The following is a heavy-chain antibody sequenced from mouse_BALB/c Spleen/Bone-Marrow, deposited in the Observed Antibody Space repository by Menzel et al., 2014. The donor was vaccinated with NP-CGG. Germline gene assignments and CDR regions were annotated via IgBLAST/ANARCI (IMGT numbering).Heavy chain of an antibody. CDR2: ISSGGST. V-gene: IGHV5-6-5*01. J-gene: IGHJ2*01. Sequence: EVKLMESGGGLVKPGGSLKLSCAASGFTFXSYAMSWVRQTPEKRLEWVASISSGGSTYYPDSVKGRFTISRDNARNILYLQMSSLRSEDTAMYYCARDDYDDQYYFDYWGQGTTLTVSS. CDR3: ARDDYDDQYYFDY. CDR1: GFTFXSYA. D-gene: IGHD2-4*01.